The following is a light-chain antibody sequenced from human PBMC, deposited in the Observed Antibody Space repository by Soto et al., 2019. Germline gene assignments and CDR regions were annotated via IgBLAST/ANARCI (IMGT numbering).Light chain of an antibody. V-gene: IGKV1-39*01. CDR1: QSISSY. J-gene: IGKJ1*01. CDR2: AAS. CDR3: QQYHTDWT. Sequence: DIQMTQSPSSLSASVGDRVNITCRPSQSISSYLNCYKQKPGKAPKLLIYAASSLQSGVPSRFSGRGSGTEFTLTIRSLQADDYATFYCQQYHTDWTFGQGTKVDIK.